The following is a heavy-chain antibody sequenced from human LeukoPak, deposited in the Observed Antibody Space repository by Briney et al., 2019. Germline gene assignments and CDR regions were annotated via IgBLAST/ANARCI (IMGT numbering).Heavy chain of an antibody. CDR3: SEGYFEPFAH. D-gene: IGHD3-9*01. V-gene: IGHV4-59*02. Sequence: SETLSLTCVVSGASVSSSHWNWIRQLPGKGLEWIGCLSYTGKTDYNPSLSGRVTMSLGTSNNQVSLTLRSVIAADTAVYYCSEGYFEPFAHWGQGILVAVSS. J-gene: IGHJ4*02. CDR2: LSYTGKT. CDR1: GASVSSSH.